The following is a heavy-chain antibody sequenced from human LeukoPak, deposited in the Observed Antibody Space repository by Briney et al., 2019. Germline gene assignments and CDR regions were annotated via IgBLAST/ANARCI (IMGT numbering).Heavy chain of an antibody. CDR3: AREIFGARAFEY. Sequence: SETLSLTCTVSGVSISTNTWWSWVCQTPGKGLEWIGEIFHSESVNSNPSLESRLTISLDKSKDHFSLELTSVTAADTALYFCAREIFGARAFEYWGQGILVTVSS. V-gene: IGHV4-4*02. CDR2: IFHSESV. CDR1: GVSISTNTW. J-gene: IGHJ4*02. D-gene: IGHD3-3*01.